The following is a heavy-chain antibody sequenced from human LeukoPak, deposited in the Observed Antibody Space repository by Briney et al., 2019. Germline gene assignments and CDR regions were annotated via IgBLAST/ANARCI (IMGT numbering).Heavy chain of an antibody. Sequence: SETLSLTCIVVGRSISSSPYYWGWIRQPPGKGLEWIGNIYYSGSTYYNPSLKTRVTISVDTSKNQFSLKLTSVTAADTAVYYCARHSYVDGNWPRALAYWGQGSLVTVSS. CDR1: GRSISSSPYY. D-gene: IGHD5-12*01. CDR3: ARHSYVDGNWPRALAY. V-gene: IGHV4-39*01. J-gene: IGHJ4*02. CDR2: IYYSGST.